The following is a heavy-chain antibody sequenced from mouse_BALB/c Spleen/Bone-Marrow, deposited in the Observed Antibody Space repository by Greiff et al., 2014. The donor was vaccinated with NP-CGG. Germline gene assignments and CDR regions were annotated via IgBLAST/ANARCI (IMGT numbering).Heavy chain of an antibody. J-gene: IGHJ4*01. D-gene: IGHD2-10*02. CDR1: GFSLTSYG. V-gene: IGHV2-6*02. Sequence: VQLQQSGPGLVAPSQSLSITCTVSGFSLTSYGVHWVRQPPGKGLEWLVVIWSDGNTTYNSALKSRLSISKDNSKSQVFLKMNSLQTDVTAMYYCARNPYGNYAMDYWGQGTSVTVSS. CDR3: ARNPYGNYAMDY. CDR2: IWSDGNT.